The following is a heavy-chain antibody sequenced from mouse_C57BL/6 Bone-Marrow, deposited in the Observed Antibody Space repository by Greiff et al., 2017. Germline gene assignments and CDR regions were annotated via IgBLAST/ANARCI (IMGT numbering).Heavy chain of an antibody. CDR2: IYPGSGNT. V-gene: IGHV1-76*01. D-gene: IGHD2-4*01. CDR3: ARWDYDEKGPFDY. CDR1: GYTFTDYY. J-gene: IGHJ2*01. Sequence: VQLQQSGAELVRPGASVKLSCKASGYTFTDYYINWVKQRPGQGLEWIARIYPGSGNTYYNEKFKGKATLPAEKSSSTAYMQLSSLTSEDSAVYFCARWDYDEKGPFDYWGQGTTLTVSS.